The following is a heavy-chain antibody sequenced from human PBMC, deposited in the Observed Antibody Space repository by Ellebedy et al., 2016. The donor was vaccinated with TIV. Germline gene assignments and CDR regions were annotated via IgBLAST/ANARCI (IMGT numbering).Heavy chain of an antibody. J-gene: IGHJ3*02. Sequence: PGGSLRLSCAASGFTFSNYAMNWVRQAPGQGRDWVSSIRGGADTSYYADSVKGRFTISRDNSKNTVYLQMSRLRADDTAISYCAKDLRWGATGAFDIWGQGTMVTVSS. CDR3: AKDLRWGATGAFDI. CDR2: IRGGADTS. V-gene: IGHV3-23*01. D-gene: IGHD1-26*01. CDR1: GFTFSNYA.